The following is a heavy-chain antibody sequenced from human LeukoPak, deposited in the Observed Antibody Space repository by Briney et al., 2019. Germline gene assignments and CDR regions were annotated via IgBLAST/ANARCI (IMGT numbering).Heavy chain of an antibody. CDR2: IGSGAKSYAT. CDR1: GSTFSGSA. Sequence: GGSLRLSCAASGSTFSGSAMHWVRQAPGKGLEWVGQIGSGAKSYATAYAASVKGRFTISRDDSKNTAYLQMNSLQTEDTAVYYCTREKEAYNFGLAYYYYYMDVWGKGTTVTISS. J-gene: IGHJ6*03. V-gene: IGHV3-73*01. D-gene: IGHD5-18*01. CDR3: TREKEAYNFGLAYYYYYMDV.